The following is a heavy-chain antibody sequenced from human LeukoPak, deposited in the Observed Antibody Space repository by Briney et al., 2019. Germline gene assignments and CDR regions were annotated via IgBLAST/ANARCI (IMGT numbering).Heavy chain of an antibody. CDR3: AKLFESGTYNNFFHY. Sequence: GGSLRLSCAASGFTFSDYWMNWVRQVPGKGLMWVSRMSSDGSSTNYADSVKGRFTISRDNAKNTLYLQMNSLRPEVTAIYYCAKLFESGTYNNFFHYWGQGTLVTVFS. D-gene: IGHD3-10*01. V-gene: IGHV3-74*01. J-gene: IGHJ4*02. CDR1: GFTFSDYW. CDR2: MSSDGSST.